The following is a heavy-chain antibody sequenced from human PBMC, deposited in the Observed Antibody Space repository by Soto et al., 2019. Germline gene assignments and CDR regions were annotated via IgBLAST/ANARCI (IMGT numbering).Heavy chain of an antibody. CDR3: AGGLRGTP. V-gene: IGHV1-8*01. CDR2: MNPASGDT. J-gene: IGHJ5*02. Sequence: QVQVVQSGAELKKPGASVKVSCKVSGYSFTTYDINWVRQAPGQGLEWMGWMNPASGDTGYEAKFQDRLTLSRDTSNNTAYMELRSLGSEDTAVYYCAGGLRGTPWGQGTLVTV. CDR1: GYSFTTYD. D-gene: IGHD1-26*01.